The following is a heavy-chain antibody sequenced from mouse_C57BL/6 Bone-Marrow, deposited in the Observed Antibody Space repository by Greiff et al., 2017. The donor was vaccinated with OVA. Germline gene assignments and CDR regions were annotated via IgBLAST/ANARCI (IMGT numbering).Heavy chain of an antibody. CDR2: INPSNGGT. CDR3: ARLSYGSSSAWYAY. CDR1: GYTFTSYW. J-gene: IGHJ3*01. D-gene: IGHD1-1*01. Sequence: QVQLQQPGTELVKPGASVKLSCKASGYTFTSYWMHWVKQRPGQGLEWIGNINPSNGGTNYNEKFKSKATLTVDKSSSTDYMQLSSLTSEDSAVYDGARLSYGSSSAWYAYWGQGTLVTVSA. V-gene: IGHV1-53*01.